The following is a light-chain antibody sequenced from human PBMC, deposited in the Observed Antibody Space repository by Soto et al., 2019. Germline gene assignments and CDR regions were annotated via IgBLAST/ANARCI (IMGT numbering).Light chain of an antibody. CDR1: QSVSSN. J-gene: IGKJ1*01. V-gene: IGKV3-15*01. CDR3: QHYNNGPPWT. CDR2: GAS. Sequence: EIVVTQSPVTLSVSQGERATLSCRAIQSVSSNYLAWYQQKPGQAPRLLIYGASTRATGIPARFIGSGSGTEFTLTISSLQSEDFAVYYCQHYNNGPPWTFGQGTKVDIK.